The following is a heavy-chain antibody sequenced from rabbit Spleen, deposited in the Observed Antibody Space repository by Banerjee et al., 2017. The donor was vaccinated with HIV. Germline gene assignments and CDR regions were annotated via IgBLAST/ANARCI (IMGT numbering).Heavy chain of an antibody. CDR3: ARDSGTSFSTYGMDL. CDR2: IYTNSAST. D-gene: IGHD8-1*01. Sequence: QQRLEESGGGLVKPGGTLTLTCKASGFDFNSYYYMCWVRQAPGKGLDLIACIYTNSASTWYASWVSGRFTISKASSTTVTLQMTSLTVADTATYFCARDSGTSFSTYGMDLWGPGTLVTVS. CDR1: GFDFNSYYY. V-gene: IGHV1S43*01. J-gene: IGHJ6*01.